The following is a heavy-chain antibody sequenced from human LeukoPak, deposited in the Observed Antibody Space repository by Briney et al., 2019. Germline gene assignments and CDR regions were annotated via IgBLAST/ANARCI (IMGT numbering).Heavy chain of an antibody. D-gene: IGHD5-12*01. CDR2: VSWNSGNI. CDR1: GFSFEDYA. J-gene: IGHJ3*01. CDR3: AQSNVDGAFHL. V-gene: IGHV3-9*01. Sequence: PGRSLRLSCAASGFSFEDYAMHWVRQPPGKGLEWVSGVSWNSGNIGYADSVKGRFTISRDNAKKSLYLQMNSLRAGDTALYYCAQSNVDGAFHLWGRGKMGIVS.